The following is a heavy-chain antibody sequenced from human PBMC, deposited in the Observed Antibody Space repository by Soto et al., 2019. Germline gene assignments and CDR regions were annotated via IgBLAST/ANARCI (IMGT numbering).Heavy chain of an antibody. CDR2: VYHSGAT. D-gene: IGHD3-22*01. CDR3: VRNGYYSLDV. Sequence: QVQLQESGPGLVRPSGTLSLTCAVSGDSIIGTGWWSWGRQSPGKGLDWIGEVYHSGATNYNPSLKSRVTISVDTSRNQFSLNLGSVTAADTAVYYCVRNGYYSLDVWGQGTTVTVSS. V-gene: IGHV4-4*02. J-gene: IGHJ6*02. CDR1: GDSIIGTGW.